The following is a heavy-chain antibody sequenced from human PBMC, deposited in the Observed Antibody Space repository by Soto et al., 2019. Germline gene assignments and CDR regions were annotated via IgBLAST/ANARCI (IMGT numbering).Heavy chain of an antibody. CDR3: ARLPNWGSRDWFDP. J-gene: IGHJ5*02. CDR1: GGSFSGYY. D-gene: IGHD7-27*01. V-gene: IGHV4-34*01. CDR2: INHSGST. Sequence: QVQLQQWGAGLLKPSETLSLTCAVYGGSFSGYYWSWIRQPPGKGLEWIGEINHSGSTNYNPSLKSRVTISVDTSKNQFSLKLSSVTAADTAVYYCARLPNWGSRDWFDPWGQGTLVTVSS.